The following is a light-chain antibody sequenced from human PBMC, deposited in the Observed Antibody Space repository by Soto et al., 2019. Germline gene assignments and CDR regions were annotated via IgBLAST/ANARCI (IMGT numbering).Light chain of an antibody. V-gene: IGLV1-36*01. J-gene: IGLJ2*01. CDR2: YDD. Sequence: QSVLTQPPSVSEAPRQRVTISCSGSSSNIENNAVNWYQQLPGKAPKLLIYYDDLLPSGVSDRFSGSKSGTSASLAISGLQSEDEADYYCAAWDDSLNGLVFGGGTKVTVL. CDR3: AAWDDSLNGLV. CDR1: SSNIENNA.